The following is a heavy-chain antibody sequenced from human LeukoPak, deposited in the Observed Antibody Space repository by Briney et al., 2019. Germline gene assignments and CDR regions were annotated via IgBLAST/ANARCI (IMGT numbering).Heavy chain of an antibody. D-gene: IGHD2-21*02. CDR3: ARGYCRDDICQVFPY. CDR2: MSYSGRT. Sequence: PSETLSLTCTVSGGSISSYYWSWVRQTPEKGVERIGYMSYSGRTDYRHYLKSRVTMSVDPSKNQFSLKMSYVTAADTGVYYCARGYCRDDICQVFPYWGQGTLVTVSS. CDR1: GGSISSYY. V-gene: IGHV4-59*01. J-gene: IGHJ4*02.